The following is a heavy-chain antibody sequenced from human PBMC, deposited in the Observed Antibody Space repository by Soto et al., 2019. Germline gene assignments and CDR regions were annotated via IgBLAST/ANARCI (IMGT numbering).Heavy chain of an antibody. Sequence: PGGSLRLSCAASGFTFSSYAMHWVRQAPGKGLEWVAVISYDGSNKYYADSVKGRFTISRDNSKNTLYLQMNSLRAEDTAVYYCARDQPATASFDYWGQGTLVTVSS. J-gene: IGHJ4*02. CDR2: ISYDGSNK. CDR3: ARDQPATASFDY. D-gene: IGHD2-2*01. V-gene: IGHV3-30-3*01. CDR1: GFTFSSYA.